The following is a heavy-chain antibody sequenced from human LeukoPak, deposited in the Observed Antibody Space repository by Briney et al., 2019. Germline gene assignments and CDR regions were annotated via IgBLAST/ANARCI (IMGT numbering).Heavy chain of an antibody. V-gene: IGHV3-23*01. CDR3: ARTQGGTGGYFDY. CDR1: GFTFSSYA. CDR2: ISGSGGST. Sequence: GGSLRPSCAASGFTFSSYAMSWVRQAPGKGLEWVSAISGSGGSTYYADSVKGRFTISRDNSKNTLYLQMNSLRAEDTAVYYCARTQGGTGGYFDYWGQGTLVTVSS. D-gene: IGHD3-10*01. J-gene: IGHJ4*02.